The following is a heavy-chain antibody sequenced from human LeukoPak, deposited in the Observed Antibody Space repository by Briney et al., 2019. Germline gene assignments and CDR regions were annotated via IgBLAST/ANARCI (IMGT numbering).Heavy chain of an antibody. CDR2: INPSGGST. CDR3: ARDLYSYGRLFDY. J-gene: IGHJ4*02. V-gene: IGHV1-46*01. Sequence: GASVKVSCKASGYTFTGYYMHWVRQAPGQGLEWMGIINPSGGSTYYAQKFQGRVTMTRDTSTSTVYMELSSLRSEDTAVYYCARDLYSYGRLFDYWGQGTLVTVSS. D-gene: IGHD5-18*01. CDR1: GYTFTGYY.